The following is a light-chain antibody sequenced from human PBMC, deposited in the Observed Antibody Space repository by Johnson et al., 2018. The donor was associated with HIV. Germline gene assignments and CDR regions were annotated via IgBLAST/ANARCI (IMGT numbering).Light chain of an antibody. Sequence: QSVLTQSPSVSAAPGQKVTISCSGSSSNIGNNYVSWYQHLPGTAPKLLTYDNNKRPSGIPDRFSGAKYGTSATLGITGLQAGDEADYYCGTWDSSLRGVVGTGTKVTVL. CDR2: DNN. CDR1: SSNIGNNY. CDR3: GTWDSSLRGV. J-gene: IGLJ1*01. V-gene: IGLV1-51*01.